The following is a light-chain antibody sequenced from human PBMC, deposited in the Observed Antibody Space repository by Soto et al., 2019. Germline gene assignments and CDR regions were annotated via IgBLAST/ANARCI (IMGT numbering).Light chain of an antibody. CDR1: SSDVGSYNL. CDR3: AAWDDSLNGVV. CDR2: EGS. V-gene: IGLV2-14*02. J-gene: IGLJ2*01. Sequence: QSVLTQPASVSGSPGQSITIACTGTSSDVGSYNLVSWYQQHPGKAPKLMIYEGSKRPSGVSNRFSGSKSGTSASLAISGLQSEDEADYYCAAWDDSLNGVVFGGGTQLTVL.